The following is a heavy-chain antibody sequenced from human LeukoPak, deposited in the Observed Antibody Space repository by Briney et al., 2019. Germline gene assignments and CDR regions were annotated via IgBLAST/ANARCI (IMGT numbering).Heavy chain of an antibody. V-gene: IGHV3-21*01. CDR2: IDYTSTYI. J-gene: IGHJ4*02. Sequence: GGSLRLSCAASGFTFSTSSMKWVRQAPGKGLEWVSSIDYTSTYISYADSVKGRFTLSRDNAKNSLYLQMNSLRAEDTAVYYCARDTHDYGDPRFDYWGQGTLVTVSS. D-gene: IGHD4-17*01. CDR1: GFTFSTSS. CDR3: ARDTHDYGDPRFDY.